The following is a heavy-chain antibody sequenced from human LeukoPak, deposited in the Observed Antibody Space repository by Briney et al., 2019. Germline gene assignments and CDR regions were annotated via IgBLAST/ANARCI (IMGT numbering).Heavy chain of an antibody. CDR3: ARKMNIVGAQGWGYGLDV. Sequence: GGSLRLSCAASGFTVSSNYMSWVRQAPGKGLEWVSVMYSDGSTYYADSVKGRFTISRDNSKNTLYLQMNSLRAEDTAVYYCARKMNIVGAQGWGYGLDVWGHGTTVTVSS. CDR1: GFTVSSNY. D-gene: IGHD1-26*01. J-gene: IGHJ6*02. CDR2: MYSDGST. V-gene: IGHV3-53*01.